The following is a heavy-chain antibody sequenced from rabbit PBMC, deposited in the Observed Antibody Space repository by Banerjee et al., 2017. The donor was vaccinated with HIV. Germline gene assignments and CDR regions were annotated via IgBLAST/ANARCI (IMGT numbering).Heavy chain of an antibody. V-gene: IGHV1S45*01. D-gene: IGHD4-1*01. CDR1: GIDFSSDG. J-gene: IGHJ3*01. CDR3: AREIISGWVNYAMDL. Sequence: QQQLEESGGGLVKPGGTLTLTCKASGIDFSSDGISWVRQAPGRGPEWIACIYTGSSVRTNYASWAKGRFTISKTSSTTVTLQMTSLTAADTATYFCAREIISGWVNYAMDLWGQGTLVTVS. CDR2: IYTGSSVRT.